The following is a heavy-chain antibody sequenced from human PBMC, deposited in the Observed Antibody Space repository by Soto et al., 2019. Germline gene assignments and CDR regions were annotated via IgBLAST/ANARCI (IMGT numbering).Heavy chain of an antibody. D-gene: IGHD6-19*01. J-gene: IGHJ4*02. CDR3: ARHAQQWLAYFDY. Sequence: QLQLQESGPGLVKPSETLSLTCTVSGGSISSSSYYWGWIRQPPGKGLEWIGSIYYSGSTYYNPSLKSRVTISVDTSKNQFSLKLSSVTAADTAVYYCARHAQQWLAYFDYWGQGTLVTVSS. CDR1: GGSISSSSYY. V-gene: IGHV4-39*01. CDR2: IYYSGST.